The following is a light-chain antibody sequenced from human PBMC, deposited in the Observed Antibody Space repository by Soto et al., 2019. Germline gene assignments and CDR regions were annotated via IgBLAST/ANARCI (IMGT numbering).Light chain of an antibody. J-gene: IGKJ2*01. Sequence: EVVLTQSPGTLSLSPGETATLYCRPSQSVSSRYLGWYQQKTGQAPRLLIYGISNRATGIPDRFIGSESGTDITLTISRLEPGDSAVYYCQEYAFSPYTVGQGTKLESK. CDR2: GIS. V-gene: IGKV3-20*01. CDR1: QSVSSRY. CDR3: QEYAFSPYT.